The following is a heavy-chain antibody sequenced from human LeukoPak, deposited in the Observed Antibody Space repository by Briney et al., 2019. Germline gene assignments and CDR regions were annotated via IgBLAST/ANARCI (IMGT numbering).Heavy chain of an antibody. J-gene: IGHJ4*02. Sequence: PGGSLRLSCAASGFTFSSYGMHWVRQAPGKGLEWVAVISYDGSNKYYADSVKGRFTTSRDNSKNTLYLQMNSLRAEDTAVYYCAKDWNSGWGVRGVFDYWGQGTLVTVSS. D-gene: IGHD3-10*01. CDR1: GFTFSSYG. V-gene: IGHV3-30*18. CDR2: ISYDGSNK. CDR3: AKDWNSGWGVRGVFDY.